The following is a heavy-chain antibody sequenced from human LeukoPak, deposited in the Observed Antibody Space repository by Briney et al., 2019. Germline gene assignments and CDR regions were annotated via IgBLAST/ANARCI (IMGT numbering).Heavy chain of an antibody. CDR3: ARSYVLRFLEWLFGPPDY. V-gene: IGHV3-21*01. CDR1: GFTFSSYS. D-gene: IGHD3-3*01. CDR2: ISSSSSYI. J-gene: IGHJ4*02. Sequence: GGSLRLSCAASGFTFSSYSMNWVRHAPGKGLEGVSSISSSSSYIYYADSVKGRFTISRDNAKNSLYLQMNSLRAEDTAVYYCARSYVLRFLEWLFGPPDYWGQGTLVTVSS.